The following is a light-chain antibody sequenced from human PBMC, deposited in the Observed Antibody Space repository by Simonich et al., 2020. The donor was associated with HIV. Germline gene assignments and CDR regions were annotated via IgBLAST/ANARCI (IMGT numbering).Light chain of an antibody. CDR2: EVS. V-gene: IGKV2D-29*02. J-gene: IGKJ3*01. Sequence: DIVMTQSPLSLPVTPGEPASISCRSSQSLLSSNGYNYFDWYLQKPGQSPQLLIYEVSNRVSGVPDRFSGSGSGTDFTLKISRVEAEDVGVYYCMQTIQLPRTFGPGTKVDFK. CDR1: QSLLSSNGYNY. CDR3: MQTIQLPRT.